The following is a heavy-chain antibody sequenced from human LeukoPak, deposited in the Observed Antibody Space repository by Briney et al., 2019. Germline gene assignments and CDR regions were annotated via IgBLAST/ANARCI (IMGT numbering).Heavy chain of an antibody. CDR2: IIPIFGTA. J-gene: IGHJ4*02. Sequence: SVKVSCMASGGAFSSYAISWVRQAPGQGLEWMGRIIPIFGTANYAQKFQGRVTITTDESTSTAYMELSSLRSEDTAVYYCARDGDPNTATLDYWGQGTLVTVSS. CDR1: GGAFSSYA. V-gene: IGHV1-69*05. D-gene: IGHD5-18*01. CDR3: ARDGDPNTATLDY.